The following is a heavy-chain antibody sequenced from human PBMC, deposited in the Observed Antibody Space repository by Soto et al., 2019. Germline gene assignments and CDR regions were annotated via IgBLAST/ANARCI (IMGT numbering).Heavy chain of an antibody. CDR2: IIPIFGTA. Sequence: QVQRVQSGAEVKKPGSSGKVSCKASGGTFSSYAISWLRRAPGQGLEGMGGIIPIFGTANYAKKFQGRVTITADESTSTAYMELSSLRSEDTAVYYCARDGYSGYDVLDYWGQGTLVTVSS. CDR3: ARDGYSGYDVLDY. CDR1: GGTFSSYA. D-gene: IGHD5-12*01. V-gene: IGHV1-69*01. J-gene: IGHJ4*02.